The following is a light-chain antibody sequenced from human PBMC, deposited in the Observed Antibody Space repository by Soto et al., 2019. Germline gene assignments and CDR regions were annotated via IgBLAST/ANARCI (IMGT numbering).Light chain of an antibody. V-gene: IGKV1-17*01. CDR3: LQRDTYS. CDR2: AAS. Sequence: DIQMTQSPSSLSASVGDRVTITCRASQDIRNDLDWYQQKPGKAPKRLIYAASSLQNGAPSRFSGSGSGTEYTLTLRSRQPEDFSTYYCLQRDTYSVGGGTKVEIK. J-gene: IGKJ4*01. CDR1: QDIRND.